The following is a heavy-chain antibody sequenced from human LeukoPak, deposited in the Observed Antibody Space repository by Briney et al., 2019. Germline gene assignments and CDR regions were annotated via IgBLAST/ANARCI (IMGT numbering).Heavy chain of an antibody. CDR1: AGSITSGSYY. V-gene: IGHV4-61*02. CDR2: IYISGST. CDR3: ARGGIRGYSAFDNLDF. D-gene: IGHD5-12*01. Sequence: SETLSLTCTVSAGSITSGSYYWSWIRQPAGKGLEWIGRIYISGSTNYNPSLKSRVSMSVDTSKNQFSLTLTSVTVADTAFYCARGGIRGYSAFDNLDFWGLGTHVTVSS. J-gene: IGHJ4*02.